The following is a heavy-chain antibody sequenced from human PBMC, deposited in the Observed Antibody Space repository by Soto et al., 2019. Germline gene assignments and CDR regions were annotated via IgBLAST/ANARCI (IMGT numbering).Heavy chain of an antibody. CDR3: AREQRLIDFWSGSNWFDP. J-gene: IGHJ5*02. CDR2: IYYSGST. Sequence: SETLSLTCTVSGGSISSGDYYWSWIRQPPGKGLEWIGYIYYSGSTYYNPSLKSRVTISVDTSKNQFSLKLSSVTAADTAVYYCAREQRLIDFWSGSNWFDPWGQGTLVTVSS. V-gene: IGHV4-30-4*01. D-gene: IGHD3-3*01. CDR1: GGSISSGDYY.